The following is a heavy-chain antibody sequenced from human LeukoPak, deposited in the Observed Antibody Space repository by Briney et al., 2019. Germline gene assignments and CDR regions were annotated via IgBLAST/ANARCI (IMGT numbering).Heavy chain of an antibody. CDR2: IYYSGST. CDR3: ATRAKYYYDSSGYYENAFDI. D-gene: IGHD3-22*01. J-gene: IGHJ3*02. Sequence: SETLSLTCTVSGGSISSSSYYWGWIRQPPGKGLERIGSIYYSGSTYYNPSLKSRVTISVDTSKNQFSLKLSSVTAADTAVYYCATRAKYYYDSSGYYENAFDIWGQGTMVTVSS. CDR1: GGSISSSSYY. V-gene: IGHV4-39*07.